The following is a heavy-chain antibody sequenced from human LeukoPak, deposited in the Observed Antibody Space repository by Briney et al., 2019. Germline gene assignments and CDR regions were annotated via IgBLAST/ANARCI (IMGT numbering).Heavy chain of an antibody. J-gene: IGHJ4*02. CDR3: ARDAELGGFDY. Sequence: GGSLRLSCAASGFTFSSYSMNWVRQAPGRGLEWVSSISSSSSYIYYADSVKGRFTISRDNAKNSLYLQMNSLRAEDTAVYYCARDAELGGFDYWGQGTLVTVSS. D-gene: IGHD7-27*01. CDR1: GFTFSSYS. CDR2: ISSSSSYI. V-gene: IGHV3-21*01.